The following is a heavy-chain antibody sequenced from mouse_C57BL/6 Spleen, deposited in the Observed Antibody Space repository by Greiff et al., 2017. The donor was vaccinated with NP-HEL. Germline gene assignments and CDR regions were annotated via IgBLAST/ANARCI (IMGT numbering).Heavy chain of an antibody. V-gene: IGHV1-18*01. CDR2: INPNNGGT. CDR1: GYTFTDYN. J-gene: IGHJ4*01. Sequence: SGPELVKPGASVKIPCKASGYTFTDYNMDWVKQSPGKSLEWIGDINPNNGGTIYNQKFKGKATLTVDKSSSTAYMELRSLTSEDTAVYYCARSGPRIYAMDYWGQGTSVTVSS. CDR3: ARSGPRIYAMDY.